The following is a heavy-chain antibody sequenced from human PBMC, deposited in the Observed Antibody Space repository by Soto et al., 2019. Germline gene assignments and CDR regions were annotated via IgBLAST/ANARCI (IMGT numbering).Heavy chain of an antibody. Sequence: SVKVSCKASGGTFSSYAISWVLQAPGQGLEWMGGIIPIFGTANYAQKFQGRVTITADESTSTAYMELSSLRSEDTAVYYCARGDSSSSSRYPDAYYYYYYGMDVWGQGTTVTVSS. J-gene: IGHJ6*02. CDR1: GGTFSSYA. V-gene: IGHV1-69*13. CDR2: IIPIFGTA. CDR3: ARGDSSSSSRYPDAYYYYYYGMDV. D-gene: IGHD6-6*01.